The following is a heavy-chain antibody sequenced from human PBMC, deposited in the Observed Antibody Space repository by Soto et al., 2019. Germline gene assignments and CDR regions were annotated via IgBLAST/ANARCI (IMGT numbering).Heavy chain of an antibody. CDR1: GGSFSGYY. J-gene: IGHJ5*02. V-gene: IGHV4-34*01. CDR2: INHSGST. D-gene: IGHD3-10*01. Sequence: SETLSLTCAVYGGSFSGYYWSWIRQPPGKGLEWIGEINHSGSTNYNPSLKSRVTISVDTSKNQFSLKLSSVTAPDTAVYYCARGNQYYYGSGSYDNNWFDPWGQGTLVTVSS. CDR3: ARGNQYYYGSGSYDNNWFDP.